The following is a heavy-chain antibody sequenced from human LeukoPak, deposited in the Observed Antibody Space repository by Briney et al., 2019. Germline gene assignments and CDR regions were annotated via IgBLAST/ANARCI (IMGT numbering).Heavy chain of an antibody. CDR1: GYSFTSYW. Sequence: LGESLKISCKGSGYSFTSYWISWVRQMPGKGLEWMGIIYPGDSDTRYSPSFQGQVTISADKSISTAYLQWSSLKASDTAMYYCARDYGDYADAFDIWGQGTMVTVSS. CDR3: ARDYGDYADAFDI. J-gene: IGHJ3*02. CDR2: IYPGDSDT. D-gene: IGHD4-17*01. V-gene: IGHV5-51*01.